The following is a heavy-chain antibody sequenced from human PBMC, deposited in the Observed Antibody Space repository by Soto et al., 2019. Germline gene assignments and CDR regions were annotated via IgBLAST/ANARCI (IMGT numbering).Heavy chain of an antibody. J-gene: IGHJ4*02. V-gene: IGHV3-33*01. CDR2: IWYDGSNK. D-gene: IGHD4-4*01. CDR3: ARDLLDYSNYVGLDY. CDR1: GFTFSSYG. Sequence: GGSLRLSCAASGFTFSSYGMHWVRQAPGKGLEWVAVIWYDGSNKYYADSVKGRFTISRDNSKNTLYLQMNSLRAEDTAVYYCARDLLDYSNYVGLDYWGQGTLVTVSS.